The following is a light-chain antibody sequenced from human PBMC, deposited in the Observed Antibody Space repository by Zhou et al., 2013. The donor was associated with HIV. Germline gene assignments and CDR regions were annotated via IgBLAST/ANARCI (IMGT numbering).Light chain of an antibody. CDR2: DAS. Sequence: ETVLTQSPGTLSLSPGERATLSCRASQSVSGSYLAWYQQKPGQAPRLFIYDASTRATGIPARFSGSGSGTDFTLTISSLEPEDFAVYYCQQRSYWTFGQGTKVEIK. J-gene: IGKJ1*01. V-gene: IGKV3D-20*02. CDR3: QQRSYWT. CDR1: QSVSGSY.